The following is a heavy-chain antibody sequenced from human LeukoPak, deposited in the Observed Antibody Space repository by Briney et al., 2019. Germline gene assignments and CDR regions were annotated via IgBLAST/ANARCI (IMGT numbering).Heavy chain of an antibody. CDR3: AREQTVRYCSGGSCYENDY. D-gene: IGHD2-15*01. V-gene: IGHV1-2*02. J-gene: IGHJ4*02. Sequence: GASVKVSCKASGYTFTGYYMHWVRQAPGQGLEWMGWINLNSGGTNYAQKFQGRVTMTRDTSISTAYMELSRLRSDDTAVYYCAREQTVRYCSGGSCYENDYWGQGTLVTVSS. CDR1: GYTFTGYY. CDR2: INLNSGGT.